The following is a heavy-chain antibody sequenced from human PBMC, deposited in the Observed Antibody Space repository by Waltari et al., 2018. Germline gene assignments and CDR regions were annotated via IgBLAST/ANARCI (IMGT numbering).Heavy chain of an antibody. J-gene: IGHJ4*02. Sequence: EVQVVESGGGLVQPGGSLRLSCAASGFTFGCYWMTWVRQAPGQGLEGVANIKEDGSDKEYADSVKGRFSISRDNAKDSLYLQMNSLRAEDTALYYCARSGMKFTFDYWGRGTPVIVSS. CDR1: GFTFGCYW. V-gene: IGHV3-7*01. D-gene: IGHD1-26*01. CDR2: IKEDGSDK. CDR3: ARSGMKFTFDY.